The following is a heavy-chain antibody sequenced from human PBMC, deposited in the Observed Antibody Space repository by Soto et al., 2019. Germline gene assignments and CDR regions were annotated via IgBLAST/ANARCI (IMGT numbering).Heavy chain of an antibody. CDR1: GCTFGSYA. J-gene: IGHJ6*04. CDR2: ISGNGVST. V-gene: IGHV3-23*01. Sequence: GGSLRLSCAASGCTFGSYAMSWVRQAPGKGLEWVSTISGNGVSTYYADSVKGRFTISRDNSRNTLFLQLNSLRAEDTAVYYCANPADYYYVMDVWGKGTTVTVSS. CDR3: ANPADYYYVMDV.